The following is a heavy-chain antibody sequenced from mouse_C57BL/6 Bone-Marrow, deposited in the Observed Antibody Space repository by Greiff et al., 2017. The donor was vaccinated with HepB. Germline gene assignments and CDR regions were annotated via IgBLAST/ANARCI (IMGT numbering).Heavy chain of an antibody. CDR2: IHPSDSDT. Sequence: VQLQQPGAELVKPGASVKVSCKASGYTFTSYWMHWVKQRPGQGLEWIGRIHPSDSDTNYNQKFKGKATLTEEKSSSTVYLELSRLTSDDSAVYYCARGSNYDYTMAYWGQGTSVTVSS. V-gene: IGHV1-74*01. CDR1: GYTFTSYW. D-gene: IGHD2-5*01. J-gene: IGHJ4*01. CDR3: ARGSNYDYTMAY.